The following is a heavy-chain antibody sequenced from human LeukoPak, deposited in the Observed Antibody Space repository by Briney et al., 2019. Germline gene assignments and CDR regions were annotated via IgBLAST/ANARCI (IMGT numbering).Heavy chain of an antibody. CDR2: INPNSGGT. J-gene: IGHJ4*02. D-gene: IGHD1-1*01. V-gene: IGHV1-2*02. Sequence: ASVKVSCKASGYTFTCYYMHWVRQAPGQGLEWMGWINPNSGGTNYAQKFRGRVTMTRDTSISTAYMELSRLRSDDTAVYYCARDLKVGYYYFDYWGQGTLVTVSS. CDR3: ARDLKVGYYYFDY. CDR1: GYTFTCYY.